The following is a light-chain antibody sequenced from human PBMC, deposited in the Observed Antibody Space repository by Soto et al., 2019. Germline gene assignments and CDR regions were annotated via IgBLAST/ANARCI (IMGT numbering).Light chain of an antibody. CDR1: SGHSSYA. Sequence: QLVLTQSPSASASLGASVKLTCTLSSGHSSYAIAWHQQQPEKGPRYLMKLNIDGSHSKGDGIPDRFSGSSSGAERYLTISSLQSEDEADYYRQTWDTGIRVVFGGGTKVTVL. CDR2: LNIDGSH. J-gene: IGLJ2*01. V-gene: IGLV4-69*01. CDR3: QTWDTGIRVV.